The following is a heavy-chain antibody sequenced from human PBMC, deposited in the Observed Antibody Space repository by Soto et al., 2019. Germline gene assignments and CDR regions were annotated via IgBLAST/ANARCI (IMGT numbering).Heavy chain of an antibody. D-gene: IGHD2-8*01. CDR2: ISGSSDRT. CDR1: GFTIRNYA. CDR3: EGSCT. J-gene: IGHJ3*01. Sequence: EVQVLESGGDLVQPGGSLRLSCAASGFTIRNYAMSWVRQAPGKALEWVSGISGSSDRTYYADSVKGRFTISKDTSSNTLYLQINRLIVEDTAVYHCEGSCTWGQGTMVTVSS. V-gene: IGHV3-23*01.